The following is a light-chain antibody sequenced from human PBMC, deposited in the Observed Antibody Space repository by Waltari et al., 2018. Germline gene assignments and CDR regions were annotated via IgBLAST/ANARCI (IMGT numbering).Light chain of an antibody. CDR3: CSYAGSYSYV. Sequence: QSALTQPRSVSGSPGQSVTISCPGTSSDVGGYNSVSWYQQHPGKAPKLMIYDVSKRPSGVPDRFSGSKSGNTASLTISGLQAEDEADYYCCSYAGSYSYVFGTGTKVTVL. CDR2: DVS. CDR1: SSDVGGYNS. J-gene: IGLJ1*01. V-gene: IGLV2-11*01.